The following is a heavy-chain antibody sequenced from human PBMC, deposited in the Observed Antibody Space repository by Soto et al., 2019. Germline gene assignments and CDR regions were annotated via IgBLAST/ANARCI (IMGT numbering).Heavy chain of an antibody. D-gene: IGHD6-19*01. CDR1: GFTVSSSY. CDR3: ASKIAVASAFDI. CDR2: IYSGGST. V-gene: IGHV3-53*01. Sequence: GGSLRLSCAASGFTVSSSYMSWVRQAPGKGLEWVSVIYSGGSTYYADSVKGRFTISRDNSKNTLYLQMNSLRAEDTAVYYCASKIAVASAFDIWGQGTMVTVSS. J-gene: IGHJ3*02.